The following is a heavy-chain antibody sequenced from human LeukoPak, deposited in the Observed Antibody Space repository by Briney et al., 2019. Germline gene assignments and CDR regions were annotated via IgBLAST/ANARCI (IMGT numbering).Heavy chain of an antibody. D-gene: IGHD3-22*01. CDR1: GYRFTSYW. Sequence: GESMKISCKGSGYRFTSYWIGWVRQMPGKGLEWMGIIYPGDSDTRYSPSFQGQVTISADKSISTAYLQWSSLKASDTAMYYCARRSSGYIDAFDIWGQGTMVTVSS. CDR3: ARRSSGYIDAFDI. J-gene: IGHJ3*02. V-gene: IGHV5-51*01. CDR2: IYPGDSDT.